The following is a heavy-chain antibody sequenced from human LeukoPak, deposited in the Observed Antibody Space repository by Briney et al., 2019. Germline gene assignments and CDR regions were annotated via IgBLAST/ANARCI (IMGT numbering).Heavy chain of an antibody. CDR1: GFTFSSYG. Sequence: GGSLRPSCAASGFTFSSYGMHWVRQAPGKGLEWVSYISSSGSSIYYADSVKGRFTISRDNARNSLYLQMNSLRAEDTAVYYCAKDPGRDGYNSPFDYWGQGTLVTVSS. V-gene: IGHV3-48*04. CDR2: ISSSGSSI. CDR3: AKDPGRDGYNSPFDY. D-gene: IGHD5-24*01. J-gene: IGHJ4*02.